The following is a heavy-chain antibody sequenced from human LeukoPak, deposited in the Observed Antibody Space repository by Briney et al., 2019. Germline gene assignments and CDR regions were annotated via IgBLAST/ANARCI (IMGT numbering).Heavy chain of an antibody. D-gene: IGHD5-18*01. V-gene: IGHV1-46*01. CDR1: GYTFTSYY. Sequence: ASVKVSCKASGYTFTSYYMHWVRQAPGQGLEWMGIINPSGGSTSYAHKFQGRVTMTRDTSTSTVYMELSSLRSEDTAVYYCARVRPNTAMVRGAFDIWGQGTMVTVSS. J-gene: IGHJ3*02. CDR2: INPSGGST. CDR3: ARVRPNTAMVRGAFDI.